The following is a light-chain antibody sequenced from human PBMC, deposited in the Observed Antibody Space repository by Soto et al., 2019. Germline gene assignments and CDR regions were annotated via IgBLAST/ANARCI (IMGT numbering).Light chain of an antibody. Sequence: IFLPQSPGTLSMSPGPRAPLSGTSSQRLSASDIAWYQQKPGQAPKFLIYGVSSRATGIPDRFSGSGSGTDFTLTISRLEPEDFAVYHCQQYGSSPLITFGQGTRLEI. J-gene: IGKJ5*01. V-gene: IGKV3-20*01. CDR3: QQYGSSPLIT. CDR2: GVS. CDR1: QRLSASD.